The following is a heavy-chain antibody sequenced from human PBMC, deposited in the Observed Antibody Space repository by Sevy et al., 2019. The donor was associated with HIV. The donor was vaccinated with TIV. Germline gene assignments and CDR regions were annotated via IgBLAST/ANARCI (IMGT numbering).Heavy chain of an antibody. CDR1: GFTFTNYW. CDR3: ARGGPVVHRALIPWGMDV. V-gene: IGHV3-7*01. Sequence: GGSLRLSCAASGFTFTNYWMNWVRQAPGKGLEWVANIKQGGNEKYYVDSVKGRFTLSRDNAKNSVSLQMNGLRADDTAVYYCARGGPVVHRALIPWGMDVWGQGTTVTVSS. J-gene: IGHJ6*02. CDR2: IKQGGNEK. D-gene: IGHD2-21*01.